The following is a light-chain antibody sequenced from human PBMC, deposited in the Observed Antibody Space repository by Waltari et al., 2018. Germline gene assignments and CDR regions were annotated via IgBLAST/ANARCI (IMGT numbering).Light chain of an antibody. CDR2: GVY. V-gene: IGKV3-20*01. Sequence: EIVLTQSPGTLSLSPGERATLSCRASQFVSSSYLAWYQQKPGQAPRLLMHGVYIRATGIPDRFSGSGSGTDFTLTISRLEPEDFGVYFCQQYERSPLTFGGGTKVEIK. CDR1: QFVSSSY. CDR3: QQYERSPLT. J-gene: IGKJ4*01.